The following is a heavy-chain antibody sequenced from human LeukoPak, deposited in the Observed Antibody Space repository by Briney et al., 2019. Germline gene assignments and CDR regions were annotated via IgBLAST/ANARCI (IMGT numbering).Heavy chain of an antibody. D-gene: IGHD3-22*01. J-gene: IGHJ4*02. CDR2: IRSKANSYAT. CDR3: TRIPSYYDSSGVDY. CDR1: GFTFSGSA. V-gene: IGHV3-73*01. Sequence: GGSLRLSCAASGFTFSGSAMHWVRQASGKGLEWIGRIRSKANSYATAYAASVKGRFTISRDDSKNTAYLQMNSLKTEDTAVYYCTRIPSYYDSSGVDYWGQGTLVTVSS.